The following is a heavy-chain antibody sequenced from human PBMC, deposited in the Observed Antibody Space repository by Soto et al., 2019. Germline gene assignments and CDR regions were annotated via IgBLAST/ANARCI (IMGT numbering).Heavy chain of an antibody. CDR1: GGSFSGYY. V-gene: IGHV4-34*01. CDR3: ARGWGRIFDD. Sequence: QVQLQQWGAGLLKPSETLSLTCAVYGGSFSGYYWNWIRQPPGKGLEWIGEINHSGSTNYNPSLKSRVTISVDTSRNQFALTLSSVTAADTAVYYCARGWGRIFDDWGQGTLVTVSS. J-gene: IGHJ4*02. D-gene: IGHD7-27*01. CDR2: INHSGST.